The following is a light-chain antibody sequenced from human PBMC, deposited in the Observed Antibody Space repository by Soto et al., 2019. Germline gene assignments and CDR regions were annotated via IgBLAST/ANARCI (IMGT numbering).Light chain of an antibody. V-gene: IGLV2-14*03. J-gene: IGLJ1*01. CDR3: SSYTTSNTRQIV. Sequence: QSVLTQPASVSGSPGQSITISCTGTSSDVGGYNYVSWCQHHPGKAPKLLTYDVSNRPSGVSNRFSGSKSDNTASLTISGLQPEDEADYYCSSYTTSNTRQIVFGTGTKVTVL. CDR2: DVS. CDR1: SSDVGGYNY.